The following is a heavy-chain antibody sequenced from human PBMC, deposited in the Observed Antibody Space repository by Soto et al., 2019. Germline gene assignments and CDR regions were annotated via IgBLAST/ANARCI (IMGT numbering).Heavy chain of an antibody. V-gene: IGHV4-59*01. CDR2: ISYSGST. J-gene: IGHJ5*02. CDR1: GGSFSRYY. Sequence: SSETLSLTCTVSGGSFSRYYWSWIRQPPGKGLEWIGYISYSGSTSYNPSLKSRVTISVDTSKNQFSLKLSSVTAADTAMYYCARQAVPAATLSWFDPWGQGTLVTVS. D-gene: IGHD2-2*01. CDR3: ARQAVPAATLSWFDP.